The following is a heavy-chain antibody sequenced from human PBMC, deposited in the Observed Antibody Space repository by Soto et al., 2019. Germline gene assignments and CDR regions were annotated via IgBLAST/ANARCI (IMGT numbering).Heavy chain of an antibody. CDR2: IYYSGST. V-gene: IGHV4-31*03. CDR1: GGSISSGGYS. Sequence: SETLSLTCTVSGGSISSGGYSWSWLRQHPGKGLEWIGYIYYSGSTYYNPSLKSRVTISVDTSKNQFSLKLSSVTAADTAVYYCARLAHDYGDYDEDVEDYCGQGTLVTVSS. D-gene: IGHD4-17*01. CDR3: ARLAHDYGDYDEDVEDY. J-gene: IGHJ4*02.